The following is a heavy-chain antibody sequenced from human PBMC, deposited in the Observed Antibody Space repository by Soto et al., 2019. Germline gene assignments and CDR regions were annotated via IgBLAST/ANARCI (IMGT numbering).Heavy chain of an antibody. V-gene: IGHV1-46*01. CDR3: ARGITYYDILNGYYTPHYFDY. CDR2: INPSGGST. D-gene: IGHD3-9*01. Sequence: ASVKVSCKASGYTFTSYYMHWVRQAPGQGLEWMGIINPSGGSTSYAQKFQGRVTMTRDTSTSTVYMELSSLRSEDTAVYYCARGITYYDILNGYYTPHYFDYWGQGTLVTVSS. CDR1: GYTFTSYY. J-gene: IGHJ4*02.